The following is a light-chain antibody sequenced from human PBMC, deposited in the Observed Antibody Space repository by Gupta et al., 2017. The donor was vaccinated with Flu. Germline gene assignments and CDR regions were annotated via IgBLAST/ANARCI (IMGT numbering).Light chain of an antibody. J-gene: IGKJ2*01. CDR3: QQDNSYPYT. V-gene: IGKV1-5*03. CDR1: QSISSW. CDR2: KAS. Sequence: DLQVTHSPSTLSASVGDRVTITCRASQSISSWLAWYQQKPGKAPKLLIYKASSLESGVPSRFSGSGSGTEFTLTISSLQPDDFATYYCQQDNSYPYTFGQGTKLEIK.